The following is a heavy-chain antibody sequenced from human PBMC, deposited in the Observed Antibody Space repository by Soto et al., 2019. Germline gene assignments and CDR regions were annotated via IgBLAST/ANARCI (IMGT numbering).Heavy chain of an antibody. CDR3: ARHLVGSTRGNFDY. CDR2: IYPYDSDT. V-gene: IGHV5-51*01. CDR1: GYSFTSYW. D-gene: IGHD2-2*01. J-gene: IGHJ4*02. Sequence: PGESLKISCKTSGYSFTSYWIGWVRQMPGKGMEWMGNIYPYDSDTRYSPSFQGQVTISADTSITTAYLQWSGLRASDTAMYFCARHLVGSTRGNFDYWGPGTLVTVSS.